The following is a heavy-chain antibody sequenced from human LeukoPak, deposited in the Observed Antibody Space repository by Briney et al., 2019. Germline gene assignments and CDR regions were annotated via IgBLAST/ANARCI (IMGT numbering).Heavy chain of an antibody. CDR2: ISGSGGST. CDR3: AKVGRGQFYFDY. Sequence: GGSLRLSCAASGFTFSSYAMSWVRQAPGKGLEWVSAISGSGGSTYYADSVKGRLTISRDNSKNTLYLQMNSLRAEDTAVYYCAKVGRGQFYFDYWGQGTLVTVSS. V-gene: IGHV3-23*01. CDR1: GFTFSSYA. J-gene: IGHJ4*02. D-gene: IGHD3-10*01.